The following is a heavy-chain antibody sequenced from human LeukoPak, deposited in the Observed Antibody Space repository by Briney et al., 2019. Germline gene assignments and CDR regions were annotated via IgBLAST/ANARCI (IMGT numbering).Heavy chain of an antibody. Sequence: AGGSLRFSCAASGFTFSSYAMHWVRQAPGKGLEWVAVISYDGSNKYYADSVKGRFTISRDNSKNTLYLQMNSLRAEDTAVYYCAREGPAYCGGDCSAFDIWGQGTMVTVSS. D-gene: IGHD2-21*02. CDR3: AREGPAYCGGDCSAFDI. J-gene: IGHJ3*02. CDR1: GFTFSSYA. V-gene: IGHV3-30-3*01. CDR2: ISYDGSNK.